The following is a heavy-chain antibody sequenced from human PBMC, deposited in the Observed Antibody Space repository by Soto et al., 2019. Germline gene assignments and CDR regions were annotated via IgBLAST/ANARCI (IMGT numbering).Heavy chain of an antibody. J-gene: IGHJ4*02. D-gene: IGHD6-13*01. CDR2: FSVSGGNT. V-gene: IGHV3-23*01. CDR3: VRGKVAAGFDY. Sequence: PGGSLRLSCVASGFTFSSYAMSWVRQAPGKGLEWVSVFSVSGGNTYYADSVKGRFTISRDNSKNTLYLQMTSLRVEDRAIYYCVRGKVAAGFDYWGQGALVTVSS. CDR1: GFTFSSYA.